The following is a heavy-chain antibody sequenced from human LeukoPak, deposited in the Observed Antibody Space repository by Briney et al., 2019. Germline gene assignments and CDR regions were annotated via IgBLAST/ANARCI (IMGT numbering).Heavy chain of an antibody. D-gene: IGHD6-13*01. J-gene: IGHJ6*02. CDR1: GFTFSSYA. CDR2: ISDDSGRI. Sequence: GGSLRLSCVASGFTFSSYAMSWVRQAPGKGLEWVSQISDDSGRIYYADSVKGRFSISRDNSKSTLYLQMNSLRAEDTALYYCAKAASSSWPSYYYGMDVWGQGTTVTVSS. CDR3: AKAASSSWPSYYYGMDV. V-gene: IGHV3-23*01.